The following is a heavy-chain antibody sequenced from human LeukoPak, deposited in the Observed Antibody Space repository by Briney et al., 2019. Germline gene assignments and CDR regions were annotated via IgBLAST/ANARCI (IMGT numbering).Heavy chain of an antibody. V-gene: IGHV3-7*01. CDR3: ASRSSVAASGPG. CDR1: GFTFSSYW. CDR2: INQDGSER. Sequence: GGSLRLSCAASGFTFSSYWMSWVRQAPGKGLEWVANINQDGSERYYVDSVKGRFTISRDNAKNSLYLQMSSLRAEDTALYYCASRSSVAASGPGWGQGTLVTVSS. J-gene: IGHJ4*02. D-gene: IGHD2-15*01.